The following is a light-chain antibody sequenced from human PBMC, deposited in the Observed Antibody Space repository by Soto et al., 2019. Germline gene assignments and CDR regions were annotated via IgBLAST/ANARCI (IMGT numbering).Light chain of an antibody. Sequence: DIQMTQSPSSLSASVGDRGTITCRASQSISSYLNWYQQKPGKAPKLMXYAAYSLQSGVPSXFSGSGSGTDFTLTISSLQPEDFATYYCRQXYSTPRITXGQGTRLEI. CDR2: AAY. V-gene: IGKV1-39*01. CDR1: QSISSY. CDR3: RQXYSTPRIT. J-gene: IGKJ5*01.